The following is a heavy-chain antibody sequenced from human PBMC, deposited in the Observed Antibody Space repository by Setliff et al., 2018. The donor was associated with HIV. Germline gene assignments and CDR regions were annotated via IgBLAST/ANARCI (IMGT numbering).Heavy chain of an antibody. CDR3: ARVALAGISARPFYFDY. J-gene: IGHJ4*02. Sequence: SETLSLTCTVSGGSISSYYWSWIRQPAGKGLEWIGRIYTSGSTNYNPSLKSRVTMSVDTSKNQFSLRLTSVTAADTAVYYCARVALAGISARPFYFDYWGQGALVTVSS. V-gene: IGHV4-4*07. CDR1: GGSISSYY. CDR2: IYTSGST. D-gene: IGHD6-6*01.